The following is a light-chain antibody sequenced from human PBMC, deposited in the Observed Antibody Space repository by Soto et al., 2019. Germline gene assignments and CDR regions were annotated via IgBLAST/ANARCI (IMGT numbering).Light chain of an antibody. J-gene: IGLJ1*01. CDR3: CSFADSSTFYV. CDR1: SSDVGSSNL. V-gene: IGLV2-23*01. Sequence: QSVLTQPASWSGSPGQSITISCTGTSSDVGSSNLVSWYQQHPGKAPKLIIYEGSRRPSGVSGRFSGSKSGNTASLTISGLQAEDEADYYCCSFADSSTFYVFGTGTKVTVL. CDR2: EGS.